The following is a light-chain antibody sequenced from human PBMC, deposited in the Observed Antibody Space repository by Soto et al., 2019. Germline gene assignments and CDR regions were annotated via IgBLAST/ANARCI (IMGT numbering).Light chain of an antibody. Sequence: DIQLTQSPSFLSASVGDRVTITCRASQAISSFLAWYQQIPGKAPKLLIYAASTLQAGVPSRFSGSGSGTDFTLTVNSLQPEDFATYYCQQLHTYPPSFGPGTKVYIK. CDR3: QQLHTYPPS. V-gene: IGKV1-9*01. CDR2: AAS. CDR1: QAISSF. J-gene: IGKJ3*01.